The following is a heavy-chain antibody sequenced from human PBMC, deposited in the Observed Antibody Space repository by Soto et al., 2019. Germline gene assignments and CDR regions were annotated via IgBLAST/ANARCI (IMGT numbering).Heavy chain of an antibody. CDR1: GGSLSGNY. D-gene: IGHD1-7*01. V-gene: IGHV4-34*01. CDR2: ISQSGRS. Sequence: SETLSLTCAVYGGSLSGNYWTWIRQSPGKGLEWIGEISQSGRSNYSPSLNSRVTLSVDTSERQFSLRLSSVTAPDTAVYYCARRPMPSPTNYRLDVWATGTTVTVSS. J-gene: IGHJ6*04. CDR3: ARRPMPSPTNYRLDV.